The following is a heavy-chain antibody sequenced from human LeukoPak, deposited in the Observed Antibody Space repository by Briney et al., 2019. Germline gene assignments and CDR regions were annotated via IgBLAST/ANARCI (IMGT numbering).Heavy chain of an antibody. Sequence: LETLSLTCAVYGGSFSGYYWSWIRHPPGKGLEWIGEINHSGSTNYNPSLRSRLTISVDTSRNQFSLKLSSVTAADTAVYYCARVWSGAAAGRWEIYYYYYYMDVWGKGTTVTASS. CDR3: ARVWSGAAAGRWEIYYYYYYMDV. D-gene: IGHD6-13*01. CDR1: GGSFSGYY. J-gene: IGHJ6*03. V-gene: IGHV4-34*01. CDR2: INHSGST.